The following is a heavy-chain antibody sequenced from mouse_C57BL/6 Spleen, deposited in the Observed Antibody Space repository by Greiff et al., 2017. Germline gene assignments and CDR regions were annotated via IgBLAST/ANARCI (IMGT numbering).Heavy chain of an antibody. V-gene: IGHV1-59*01. Sequence: QVQLQQPGAELVRPGTSVKLSCKASGYTFTSYWMHWVKQRPGQGLAWIGVIDPSDSYTNYNQKFKGKATLTVDTSSSTAYMQLSSLTSEDSAVYYCARGEDWDSMDYWGQGTSVTVSS. CDR2: IDPSDSYT. J-gene: IGHJ4*01. CDR3: ARGEDWDSMDY. CDR1: GYTFTSYW. D-gene: IGHD4-1*01.